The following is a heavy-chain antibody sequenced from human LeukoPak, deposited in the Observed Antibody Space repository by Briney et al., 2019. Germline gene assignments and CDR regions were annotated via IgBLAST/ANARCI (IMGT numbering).Heavy chain of an antibody. J-gene: IGHJ4*02. CDR3: AKSRAAGYEYYFDD. CDR1: GFTFSSFG. D-gene: IGHD5-18*01. V-gene: IGHV3-23*01. Sequence: GGSLRLSCAASGFTFSSFGIGWVRQAPGRGLEWVSTISASAGTTYYADSAKGRFTISRDNSKNTLSLQMNSLRAEDTAVYYCAKSRAAGYEYYFDDWGQGTLVTVSS. CDR2: ISASAGTT.